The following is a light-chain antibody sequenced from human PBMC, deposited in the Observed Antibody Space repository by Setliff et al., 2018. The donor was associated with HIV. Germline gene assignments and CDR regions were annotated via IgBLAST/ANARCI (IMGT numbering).Light chain of an antibody. CDR1: SSNIGSRYE. Sequence: QSVLTQPPSVSGAPGQRVTLSCIGSSSNIGSRYEVHWYQQLPGKAPKLLMYGNNIRPSGVPDRFSGSKSGTSASLVITGLQAEDGADYFCQSFDGSLSAVVFGGGTQLTVL. CDR3: QSFDGSLSAVV. V-gene: IGLV1-40*01. J-gene: IGLJ2*01. CDR2: GNN.